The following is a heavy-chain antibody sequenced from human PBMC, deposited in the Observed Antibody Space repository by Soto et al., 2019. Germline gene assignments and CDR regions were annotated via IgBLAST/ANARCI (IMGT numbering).Heavy chain of an antibody. D-gene: IGHD5-12*01. V-gene: IGHV4-39*01. CDR2: IYYSGST. Sequence: SETLSLTCTVSGGSISSSSYYWGWIRQPPGKGLEWIGSIYYSGSTYYNPSLKSRVTISVDTSKNQFSLKLSSVTAADTAVYYCARREYSGYEDYWGQGTLVTVSS. CDR1: GGSISSSSYY. CDR3: ARREYSGYEDY. J-gene: IGHJ4*02.